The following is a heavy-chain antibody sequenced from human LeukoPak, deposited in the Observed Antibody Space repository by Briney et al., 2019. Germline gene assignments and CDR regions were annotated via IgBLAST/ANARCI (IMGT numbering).Heavy chain of an antibody. CDR3: ASSGSRSWFDY. V-gene: IGHV3-7*01. D-gene: IGHD6-13*01. J-gene: IGHJ4*02. CDR1: GFTFSSYW. Sequence: PGGSLRLSCAASGFTFSSYWMSWVRQAPGKGVEWVANIKQDGSEKNYVDSVKGRFTISRDNAKNSLYLQMNSLRAEDTAVYYCASSGSRSWFDYWGQGPLVTVSS. CDR2: IKQDGSEK.